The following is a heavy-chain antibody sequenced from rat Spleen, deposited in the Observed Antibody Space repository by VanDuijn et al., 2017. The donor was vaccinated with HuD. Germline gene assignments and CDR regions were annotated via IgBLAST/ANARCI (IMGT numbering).Heavy chain of an antibody. CDR1: GFTFSNYY. Sequence: EVQLVESGGGLVQPGRSLKLSCAASGFTFSNYYMAWVRQAPKKGLEWVATISTSGSRIYYPDSVKGRFTISRDNAKSTLFLQMDSLRSEDTATYYCARPNYGYPFAYWGQGTLVTVSS. J-gene: IGHJ3*01. D-gene: IGHD1-11*01. V-gene: IGHV5-25*01. CDR2: ISTSGSRI. CDR3: ARPNYGYPFAY.